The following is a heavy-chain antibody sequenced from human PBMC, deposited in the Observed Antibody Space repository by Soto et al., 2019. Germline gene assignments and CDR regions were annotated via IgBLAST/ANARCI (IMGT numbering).Heavy chain of an antibody. V-gene: IGHV5-51*01. CDR2: IYPGDSDT. CDR1: GYSFTSYW. Sequence: EVQLVQSGAEVKKPGESLKISCKGSGYSFTSYWIGWLRQMPGKGLEWMGIIYPGDSDTRYSPSFQGQVTISADKSISTAYLQWSSLKASDTAMYYCARQYDILTGYYSFDYWGQGTLVTVSS. J-gene: IGHJ4*02. D-gene: IGHD3-9*01. CDR3: ARQYDILTGYYSFDY.